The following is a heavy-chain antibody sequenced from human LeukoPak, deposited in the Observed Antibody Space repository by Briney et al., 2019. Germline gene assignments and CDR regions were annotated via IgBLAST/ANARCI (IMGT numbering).Heavy chain of an antibody. Sequence: GGSLRLSCAASGFTFSSYGMHWVRQAPGKGLEWVAFIRYGGSNKYYADSVKGRFTISRDNSKNTLYLQMNSLRAEDTAVYYCAKGRYSYGQNFDYWGQGTLVTVSS. CDR2: IRYGGSNK. CDR1: GFTFSSYG. J-gene: IGHJ4*02. D-gene: IGHD5-18*01. V-gene: IGHV3-30*02. CDR3: AKGRYSYGQNFDY.